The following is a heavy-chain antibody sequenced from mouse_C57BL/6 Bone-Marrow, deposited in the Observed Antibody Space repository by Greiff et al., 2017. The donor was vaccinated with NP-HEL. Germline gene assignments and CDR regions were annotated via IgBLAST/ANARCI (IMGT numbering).Heavy chain of an antibody. V-gene: IGHV5-4*03. CDR1: GFTFSSYA. CDR3: ARVEPFAY. Sequence: EVKLQESGGGLVKPGGSLKLSCAASGFTFSSYAMSWVRQTPEKRLEWVATISDGGSYTYYPDNVKGRFTISRDNAKNNLYLQISHLKSEDTAMYYCARVEPFAYWGQGTLVTVSA. J-gene: IGHJ3*01. CDR2: ISDGGSYT.